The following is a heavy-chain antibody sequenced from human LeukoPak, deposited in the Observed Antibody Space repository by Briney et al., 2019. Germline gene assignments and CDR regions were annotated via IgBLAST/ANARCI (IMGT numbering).Heavy chain of an antibody. CDR1: GGTFSSYA. V-gene: IGHV1-69*04. CDR3: ARVPGIAAAGPWFDP. D-gene: IGHD6-13*01. Sequence: SVKVSCKASGGTFSSYAISWVRQAPGQGLEWMGRIIPILGIANYAQKFQGRVTITADKSTSTAYMELSSLRSEDTAVYYCARVPGIAAAGPWFDPWGQGTLVTVSS. CDR2: IIPILGIA. J-gene: IGHJ5*02.